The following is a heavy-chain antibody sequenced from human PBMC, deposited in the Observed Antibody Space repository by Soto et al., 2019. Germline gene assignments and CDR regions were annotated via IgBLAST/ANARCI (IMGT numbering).Heavy chain of an antibody. Sequence: QVQLVQSGAEVKKPGASVKVSCKASGYTFTSYGISWVRQAPGQGLEWMGWISAYNGNTNYAQKLQGRVTMTTDTPTSTAYMEVRSLRADDTAVYYCARSSGTSYIWFDPWGQGPLVTVSS. CDR1: GYTFTSYG. CDR2: ISAYNGNT. CDR3: ARSSGTSYIWFDP. J-gene: IGHJ5*02. V-gene: IGHV1-18*01. D-gene: IGHD1-26*01.